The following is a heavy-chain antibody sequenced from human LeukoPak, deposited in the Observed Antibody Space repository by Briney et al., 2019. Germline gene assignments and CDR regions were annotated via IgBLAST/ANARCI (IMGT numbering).Heavy chain of an antibody. V-gene: IGHV3-53*01. CDR3: AGDRGYLQFDY. J-gene: IGHJ4*02. CDR2: LYSGGST. D-gene: IGHD3-10*01. Sequence: GGSLRLSCAASGFTVSSNYMSWVRQAPGKGLEWVSVLYSGGSTYYADSVMGRFTISRDNAENSLYLQLNSLRAEDTAMYYCAGDRGYLQFDYWGQGTLVTVSS. CDR1: GFTVSSNY.